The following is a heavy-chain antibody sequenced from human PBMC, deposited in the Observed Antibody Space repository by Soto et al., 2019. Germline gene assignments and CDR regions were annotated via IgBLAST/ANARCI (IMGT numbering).Heavy chain of an antibody. CDR2: ISYDGSNR. CDR3: ARVSFWSGEYYYGMDA. CDR1: GFTFSSYG. V-gene: IGHV3-33*01. J-gene: IGHJ6*02. D-gene: IGHD3-3*01. Sequence: GGSLRLSCAASGFTFSSYGMHWVRQAPGKGLEWVAVISYDGSNRYYADSVKGRFTISRDNSKNTLYLQMNSLKAEDTAVYYCARVSFWSGEYYYGMDAWGQGTTVTVSS.